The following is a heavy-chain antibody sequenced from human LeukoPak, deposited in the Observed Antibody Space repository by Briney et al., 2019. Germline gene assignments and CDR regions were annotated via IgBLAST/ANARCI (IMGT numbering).Heavy chain of an antibody. J-gene: IGHJ6*04. CDR2: ITSSGGST. V-gene: IGHV3-23*01. D-gene: IGHD3-10*02. Sequence: GGSLRLSCAASGFTFSNYAMSWVRQAPGKGLEWVSAITSSGGSTYYADSVKGRFTISRDNSKNTLYLQMNSLRAGNSLRAEDTAVYYCAELGITMIGGVWGKGTTVTISS. CDR1: GFTFSNYA. CDR3: TAVYYCAELGITMIGGV.